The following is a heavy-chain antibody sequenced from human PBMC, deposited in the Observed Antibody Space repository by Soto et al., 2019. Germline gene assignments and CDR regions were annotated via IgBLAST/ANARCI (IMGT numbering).Heavy chain of an antibody. Sequence: VQLVQSGAEVKKPGASVKVSCRASGYIFNRYVMHWVRQAPGQRPEWMGWIDAGNGKTKYSEKFQGRVTITRDTSASTAYMELTTLRSEDTAGYYCARGRGWYDYWGQGTQVIVSS. V-gene: IGHV1-3*01. CDR2: IDAGNGKT. J-gene: IGHJ4*02. CDR1: GYIFNRYV. CDR3: ARGRGWYDY. D-gene: IGHD6-19*01.